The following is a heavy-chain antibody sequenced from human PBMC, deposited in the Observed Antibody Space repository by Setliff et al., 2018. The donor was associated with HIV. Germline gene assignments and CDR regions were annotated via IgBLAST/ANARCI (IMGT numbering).Heavy chain of an antibody. CDR1: GGSIRNYY. CDR2: IQTSGRT. V-gene: IGHV4-4*07. D-gene: IGHD2-21*02. J-gene: IGHJ4*02. Sequence: SETLSLTCTVSGGSIRNYYWSWIRQPAGKGLEWIGRIQTSGRTNNNPSLKSRVTMSVDPSKDQFSLILTSVTAAETAVYYCARSSRVNCGGDCYRFDYWGQGTPVTVSS. CDR3: ARSSRVNCGGDCYRFDY.